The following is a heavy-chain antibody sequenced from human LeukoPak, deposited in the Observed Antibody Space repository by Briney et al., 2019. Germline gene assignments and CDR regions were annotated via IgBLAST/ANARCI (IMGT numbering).Heavy chain of an antibody. CDR3: ARESDDIDAFDI. D-gene: IGHD3-9*01. CDR2: IYYSGST. V-gene: IGHV4-59*01. J-gene: IGHJ3*02. CDR1: GGSISSYY. Sequence: SETLSLTCTVSGGSISSYYRSWIRQPPGKGLEWIGYIYYSGSTNYNPSLKSRVTISVDTSKNQFSLKLSSVTAADTAVYYCARESDDIDAFDIWGQGTMVTVSS.